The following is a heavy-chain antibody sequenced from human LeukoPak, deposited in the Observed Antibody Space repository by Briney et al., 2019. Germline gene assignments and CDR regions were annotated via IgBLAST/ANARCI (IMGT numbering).Heavy chain of an antibody. CDR1: GFTFSNYW. J-gene: IGHJ4*02. CDR3: ALPLRDGDFYFDY. D-gene: IGHD4-17*01. CDR2: INRDGRST. Sequence: PGRSLRLSCAASGFTFSNYWMHWVRHAPGKGLVWVSRINRDGRSTNYADSVKGRFTISRDNAKNTVFLQMNSLRAEDTAVYYCALPLRDGDFYFDYWGQGALVTVSS. V-gene: IGHV3-74*01.